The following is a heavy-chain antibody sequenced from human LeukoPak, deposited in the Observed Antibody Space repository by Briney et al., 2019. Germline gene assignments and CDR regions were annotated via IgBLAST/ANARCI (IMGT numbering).Heavy chain of an antibody. D-gene: IGHD6-13*01. Sequence: GGSLRLSCAASGFTVSSNYMSWVRQAPGKGLEWVSVIYSGGSTYYADSVKGRFTISRDNSKNTLCLQMNSLRAEDTAVYYCAARGFSSSWYDFDYWGQGTLVTVSS. V-gene: IGHV3-66*01. CDR2: IYSGGST. CDR1: GFTVSSNY. J-gene: IGHJ4*02. CDR3: AARGFSSSWYDFDY.